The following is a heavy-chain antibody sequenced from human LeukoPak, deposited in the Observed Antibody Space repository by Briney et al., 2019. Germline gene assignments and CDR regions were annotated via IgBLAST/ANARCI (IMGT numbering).Heavy chain of an antibody. D-gene: IGHD6-19*01. CDR1: GYTFTSTG. J-gene: IGHJ3*01. Sequence: ASVKVSCKAYGYTFTSTGFCWVRQAPGQGLEWMGWVSSYNGNTNYAQKFQGRVTMTTDTSTNTAYMELRSLRSDDTAVYFCARDAPQWRNAFDFWGQGTMVTVSS. CDR2: VSSYNGNT. V-gene: IGHV1-18*01. CDR3: ARDAPQWRNAFDF.